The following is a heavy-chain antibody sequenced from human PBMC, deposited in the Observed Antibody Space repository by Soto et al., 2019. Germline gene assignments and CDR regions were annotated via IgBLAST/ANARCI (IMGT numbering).Heavy chain of an antibody. D-gene: IGHD2-2*01. CDR2: IYYSGST. CDR3: ARGGLDCSSTSCYATRYYYYYMDV. CDR1: GGSISSGGYY. J-gene: IGHJ6*03. V-gene: IGHV4-31*03. Sequence: SETRSLTCTVSGGSISSGGYYWSWIRQHPGKGLEWIGYIYYSGSTYYNPSLKSRVTISVDTSKNQFSLKLSSVTAADTAVYYCARGGLDCSSTSCYATRYYYYYMDVWGKGTTVTVSS.